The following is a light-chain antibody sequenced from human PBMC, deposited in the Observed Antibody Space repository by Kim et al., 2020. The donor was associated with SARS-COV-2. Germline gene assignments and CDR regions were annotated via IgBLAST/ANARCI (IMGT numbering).Light chain of an antibody. CDR2: AAS. V-gene: IGKV3-20*01. CDR3: QQYSSTFIT. Sequence: EIVLTQSPGTLSVSPEERATLSCRASLSVDSRYLAWYQQKPGQTPRLLIYAASTRATGTPDRFSGSGSGTDFTLTITRLEPEDFAVYYCQQYSSTFITFGQGTRLEIK. J-gene: IGKJ5*01. CDR1: LSVDSRY.